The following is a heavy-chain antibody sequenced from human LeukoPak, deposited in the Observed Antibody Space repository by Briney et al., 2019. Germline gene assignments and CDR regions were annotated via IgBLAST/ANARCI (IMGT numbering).Heavy chain of an antibody. J-gene: IGHJ4*02. CDR1: GYGFTSYW. D-gene: IGHD1-7*01. Sequence: GESLKISCKGSGYGFTSYWIGWVRQMPGKGLEWMGIIYPGDSDTRYSPSFQGQVTISADKSISTAYLQWSSLKASDTAMYYFGRKRITGTTGFDYWGQGTLVTVSS. CDR3: GRKRITGTTGFDY. CDR2: IYPGDSDT. V-gene: IGHV5-51*01.